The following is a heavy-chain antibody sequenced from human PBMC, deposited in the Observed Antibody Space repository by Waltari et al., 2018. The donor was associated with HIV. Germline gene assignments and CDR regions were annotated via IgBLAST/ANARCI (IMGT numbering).Heavy chain of an antibody. CDR3: ARTYKRITLFEIIRELSWFDP. J-gene: IGHJ5*02. V-gene: IGHV4-34*01. D-gene: IGHD1-7*01. CDR1: GGSFDEYY. CDR2: INNSGTT. Sequence: QVQLQQWGAGLLKPSETLSLTCAIYGGSFDEYYWAWIRQTPEKGPEWLGDINNSGTTTYNPSLKSRVTVSIDTSKNQFSLNLRSVTAADTAVYYCARTYKRITLFEIIRELSWFDPWGQGTLVTVSS.